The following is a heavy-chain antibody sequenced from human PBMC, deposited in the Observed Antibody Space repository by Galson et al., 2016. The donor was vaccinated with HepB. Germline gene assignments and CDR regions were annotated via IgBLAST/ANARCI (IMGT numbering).Heavy chain of an antibody. CDR3: TTAPDC. J-gene: IGHJ4*02. CDR1: GLTSINAW. V-gene: IGHV3-15*04. CDR2: IEIKNEGGRR. Sequence: SLRLSCAASGLTSINAWINWVRLPPGKSLEWLGRIEIKNEGGRRDYAVPVKGRFTFSRDDSGDTVYLQMNDLKTEDTALYYCTTAPDCWGQGTLVTVSS.